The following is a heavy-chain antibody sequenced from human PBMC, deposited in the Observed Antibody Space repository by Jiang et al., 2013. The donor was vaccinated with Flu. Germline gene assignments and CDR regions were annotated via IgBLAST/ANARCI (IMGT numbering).Heavy chain of an antibody. D-gene: IGHD2-15*01. J-gene: IGHJ6*02. CDR1: GYTFTGYY. CDR3: AREPDYIVVVVAATREGMDV. CDR2: INPNSGGT. Sequence: SGAEVKKPGASVKVSCKASGYTFTGYYMHWVRQAPGQGLEWMGWINPNSGGTNYAQKFQGRVTMTRDTSISTAYMELSRLRSDDTAVYYCAREPDYIVVVVAATREGMDVWGQGTTVTVSS. V-gene: IGHV1-2*02.